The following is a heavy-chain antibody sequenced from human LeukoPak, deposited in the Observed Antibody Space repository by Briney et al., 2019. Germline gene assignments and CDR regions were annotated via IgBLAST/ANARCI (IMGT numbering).Heavy chain of an antibody. CDR2: ISSSSSYI. CDR3: ARVPSTVTTRPDDY. Sequence: GGSLRLSCAASGLTFSSHSMNWVRQAPGKGLEWVSSISSSSSYIYYADSVKGRFTISRDNAKNSLYLQMNSLRAEDTAVYYCARVPSTVTTRPDDYWGQGTLVTVSS. D-gene: IGHD4-17*01. V-gene: IGHV3-21*01. CDR1: GLTFSSHS. J-gene: IGHJ4*02.